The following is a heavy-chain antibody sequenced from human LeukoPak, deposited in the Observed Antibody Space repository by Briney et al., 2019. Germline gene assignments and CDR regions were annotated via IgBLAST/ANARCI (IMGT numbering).Heavy chain of an antibody. D-gene: IGHD3-22*01. CDR1: GSSISSYY. J-gene: IGHJ4*02. V-gene: IGHV4-59*01. CDR2: IYYSGST. CDR3: ARARDYYDSTADFDY. Sequence: SETLSLTCTVSGSSISSYYWSWIRQPPGKGLEWIGYIYYSGSTNYNPSLKSRVTISVDTSKNQFSLKLSSVTAADTAVYYCARARDYYDSTADFDYWGQGTLVTVSS.